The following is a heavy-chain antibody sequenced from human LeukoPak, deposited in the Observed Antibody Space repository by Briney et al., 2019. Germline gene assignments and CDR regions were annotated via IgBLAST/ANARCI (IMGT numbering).Heavy chain of an antibody. CDR2: ISGSGGST. J-gene: IGHJ6*03. CDR1: GFTFSSYA. V-gene: IGHV3-23*01. Sequence: PGGSLRLSCAASGFTFSSYAMSWVRQAPGKGLEWVSAISGSGGSTYYADSVKGRFTISRDNSKNTLYLQMNSLRAEDTAVYYCAKGRIAARRAPYCYYYMDVWGKGTTVTVSS. CDR3: AKGRIAARRAPYCYYYMDV. D-gene: IGHD6-6*01.